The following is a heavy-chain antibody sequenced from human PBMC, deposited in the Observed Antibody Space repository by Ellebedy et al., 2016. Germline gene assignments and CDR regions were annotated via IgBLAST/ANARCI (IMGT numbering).Heavy chain of an antibody. Sequence: ASVKVSXXASGYTFTSYDINWVRQATGQGLEWMGWMNPNSGNTGYAQKFQGRVTMTRNTSTSTAYMELRSLRSDDTAVYYCARDSAGDRGTDYWGQGTLVTVSS. CDR2: MNPNSGNT. J-gene: IGHJ4*02. CDR3: ARDSAGDRGTDY. V-gene: IGHV1-8*01. CDR1: GYTFTSYD. D-gene: IGHD7-27*01.